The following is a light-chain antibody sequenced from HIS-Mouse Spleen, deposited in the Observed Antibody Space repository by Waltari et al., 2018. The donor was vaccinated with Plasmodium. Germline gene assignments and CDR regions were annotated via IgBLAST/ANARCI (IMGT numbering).Light chain of an antibody. Sequence: QSVLTQPPSVSGAPGQRGTIPCTGSSSNNGAGYDVHWYQQLPGTAPKLLIYGNSNRPSGVPDRFSGSKSGTSASLAITGLQAEDEADYYCQSYDSSLSGWVFGGGTKLTVL. J-gene: IGLJ3*02. CDR2: GNS. CDR1: SSNNGAGYD. CDR3: QSYDSSLSGWV. V-gene: IGLV1-40*01.